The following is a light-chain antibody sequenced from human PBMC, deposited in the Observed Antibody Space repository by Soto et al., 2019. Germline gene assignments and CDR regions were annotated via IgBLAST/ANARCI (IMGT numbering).Light chain of an antibody. Sequence: EIVMTQSPATLSVSPGEGATLSCRASQRVSTDLAWYQQKPGQTPRLLIHGVSTRATGTPARFSGSGSGTEFTLTISSLQSEDFAVYYCQQYDDWPLTFGGGTKVEIK. J-gene: IGKJ4*01. CDR1: QRVSTD. CDR3: QQYDDWPLT. V-gene: IGKV3-15*01. CDR2: GVS.